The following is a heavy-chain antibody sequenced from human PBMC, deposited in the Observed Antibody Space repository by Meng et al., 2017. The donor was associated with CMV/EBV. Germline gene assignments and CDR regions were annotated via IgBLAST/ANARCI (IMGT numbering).Heavy chain of an antibody. CDR2: IRYDGSNK. CDR1: GFTFDIYG. Sequence: GGSLRLSCAASGFTFDIYGLHWVRQAPGKGLEWVAFIRYDGSNKYYADSVKGRFTISRDNSKNTLYLQMNSLRAEDTAVYYCAKEAAMVTGDYYYYYYGMDVWGQGTTVTVSS. CDR3: AKEAAMVTGDYYYYYYGMDV. V-gene: IGHV3-30*02. J-gene: IGHJ6*02. D-gene: IGHD5-18*01.